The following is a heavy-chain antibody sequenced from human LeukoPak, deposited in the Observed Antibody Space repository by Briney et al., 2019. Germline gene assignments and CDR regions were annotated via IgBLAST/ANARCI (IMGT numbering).Heavy chain of an antibody. CDR1: GFTFRSYG. D-gene: IGHD4-17*01. Sequence: GGSLRLSCAASGFTFRSYGMNWVRQAPGKGLEWVSYISSSSSTIYYADSVKGRFTISRDNAKNSLYLQMNSLRAEDTAVYYCARGLEEYGDNWFDPWGQGTLVTVSS. V-gene: IGHV3-48*01. J-gene: IGHJ5*02. CDR3: ARGLEEYGDNWFDP. CDR2: ISSSSSTI.